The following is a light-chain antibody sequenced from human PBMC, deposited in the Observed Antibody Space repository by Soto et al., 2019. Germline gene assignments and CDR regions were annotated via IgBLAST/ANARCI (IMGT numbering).Light chain of an antibody. CDR1: SSDIGGYNY. Sequence: QSVLTQPASVSGSPGQSITISCTGTSSDIGGYNYVSWYQQHPGKAPKLIIYEVTDRPSGVSDRFSGSKSGNTASLTISGLQAEDEADYYCSSYTNTNTYVFAAGTKVTVL. CDR3: SSYTNTNTYV. J-gene: IGLJ1*01. V-gene: IGLV2-14*01. CDR2: EVT.